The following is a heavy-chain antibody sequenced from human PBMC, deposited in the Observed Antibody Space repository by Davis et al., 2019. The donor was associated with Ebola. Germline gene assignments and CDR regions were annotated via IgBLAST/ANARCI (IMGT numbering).Heavy chain of an antibody. Sequence: SETLSLTCAVYGGSFSGYYWSWIRQPPGKGLEWIGEINHSGSTNYNPSLKSRVTISVDTSKNQFSLKLSSVTAADTAVYYCARGLLVLQLWFRFAPWGQGTLVTVSS. V-gene: IGHV4-34*01. J-gene: IGHJ5*02. D-gene: IGHD5-18*01. CDR1: GGSFSGYY. CDR2: INHSGST. CDR3: ARGLLVLQLWFRFAP.